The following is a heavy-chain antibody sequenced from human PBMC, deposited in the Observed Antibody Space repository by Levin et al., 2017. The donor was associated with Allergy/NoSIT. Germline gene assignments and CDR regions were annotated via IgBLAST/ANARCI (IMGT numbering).Heavy chain of an antibody. CDR1: RFTFGDYG. CDR2: IRSKTYGGTT. CDR3: TRDWYMDV. V-gene: IGHV3-49*04. Sequence: SCTTTRFTFGDYGVSWVRQAPGKGLEWVAHIRSKTYGGTTEYAASVKGRFSISRDDSKSIAYLQMNSLNTEDTAVYYCTRDWYMDVWGKGITVTVSS. J-gene: IGHJ6*03.